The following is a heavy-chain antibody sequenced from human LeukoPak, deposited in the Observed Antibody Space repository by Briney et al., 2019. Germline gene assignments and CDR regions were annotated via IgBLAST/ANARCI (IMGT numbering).Heavy chain of an antibody. CDR3: VRDMRADDFYGSGSYLGY. J-gene: IGHJ4*02. CDR1: GFTFSSYW. Sequence: GGSLRLSCAASGFTFSSYWMSWVRQAPGKGLEWVSGISWTSGRIGYADSVKGRFTISRDNARNFLYLQMNSLRAEDTALYYCVRDMRADDFYGSGSYLGYWGPGTPVTASS. D-gene: IGHD3-10*01. CDR2: ISWTSGRI. V-gene: IGHV3-20*04.